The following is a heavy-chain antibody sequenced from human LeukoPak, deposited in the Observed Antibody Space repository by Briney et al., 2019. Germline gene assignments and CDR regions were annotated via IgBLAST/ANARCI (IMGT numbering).Heavy chain of an antibody. D-gene: IGHD3-3*01. CDR1: GFTLSSYA. Sequence: PGGSLRLSCAASGFTLSSYAMSWVRQAPGKGLEWVSAISGSGGSTYYADSVKGRFTISRDSSKNTLYLQMNSLRAEDTAVYYCAKDAVMYYDFWSGYYFSSYYFDYWGQGTLVTVSS. CDR3: AKDAVMYYDFWSGYYFSSYYFDY. V-gene: IGHV3-23*01. CDR2: ISGSGGST. J-gene: IGHJ4*02.